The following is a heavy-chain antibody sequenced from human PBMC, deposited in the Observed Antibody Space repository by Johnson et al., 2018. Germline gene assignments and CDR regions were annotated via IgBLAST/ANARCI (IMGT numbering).Heavy chain of an antibody. CDR2: IGSAGDT. J-gene: IGHJ6*02. V-gene: IGHV3-13*01. D-gene: IGHD3-16*01. Sequence: VQLVESGGGLVQXGGSLRLSCAASGFTFSTYDMYWVRQTTGKGLEWVSGIGSAGDTHFPGSEKGRFTISRDKARNTLFLQMSSLGAEDAAVYFCARGETGTVLWGKGGLDVWGQGTTVTVSS. CDR1: GFTFSTYD. CDR3: ARGETGTVLWGKGGLDV.